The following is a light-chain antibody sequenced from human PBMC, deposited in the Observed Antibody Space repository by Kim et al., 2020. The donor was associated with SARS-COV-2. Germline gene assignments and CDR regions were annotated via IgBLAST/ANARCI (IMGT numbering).Light chain of an antibody. V-gene: IGKV1-39*01. J-gene: IGKJ1*01. Sequence: DIQMTQSPSTLSASVGDRVTITCRASQTISMYLNWYQHKPGQAPNLLIYATSSLQSGVPSRFSGSGSGTDFTLTISSLQPEDFATYYCQQSYSDPWTFGQGTKVDIK. CDR1: QTISMY. CDR2: ATS. CDR3: QQSYSDPWT.